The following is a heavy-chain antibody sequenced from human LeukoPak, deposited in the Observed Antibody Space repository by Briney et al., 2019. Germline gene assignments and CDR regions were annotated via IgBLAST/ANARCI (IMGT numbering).Heavy chain of an antibody. CDR2: IWYDGSSK. J-gene: IGHJ4*02. CDR1: GFTVSSIG. V-gene: IGHV3-33*01. CDR3: VRASIEGATILDY. Sequence: PGGSLRLSCAASGFTVSSIGMHWVRQTPGKGLEWVAGIWYDGSSKYYTDSVQGRFTISRDNDRNTLFLQMNSLRAQDTAVYYCVRASIEGATILDYWGQGTLVTVSS. D-gene: IGHD1-26*01.